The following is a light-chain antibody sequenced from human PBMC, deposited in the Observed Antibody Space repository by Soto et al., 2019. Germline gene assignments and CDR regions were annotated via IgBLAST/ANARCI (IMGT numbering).Light chain of an antibody. Sequence: EIVLTQSPGTLSLSPGERATLSCRASQSVSSSYLAWYQQKPGQAPRLLIYGASSRATGIPDRFSGSGSGTDFTLTISRLEPEDFAVYYCQQYSRSPETFGQGTKVDIK. V-gene: IGKV3-20*01. CDR3: QQYSRSPET. CDR2: GAS. CDR1: QSVSSSY. J-gene: IGKJ1*01.